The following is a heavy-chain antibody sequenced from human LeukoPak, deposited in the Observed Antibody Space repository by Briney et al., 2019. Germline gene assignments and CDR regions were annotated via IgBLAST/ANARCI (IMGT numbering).Heavy chain of an antibody. V-gene: IGHV3-30*03. CDR1: GFTLSTYG. CDR3: ARDGNDLGTFDY. Sequence: GGSLRLSCAASGFTLSTYGMHWGRQAPGKGLEWVAVISSDGSNKFYADSVKGRFTISRDGSKNTLYLQMNSLRPDDTAVYFCARDGNDLGTFDYWGQGTLVTVSS. D-gene: IGHD1-1*01. J-gene: IGHJ4*02. CDR2: ISSDGSNK.